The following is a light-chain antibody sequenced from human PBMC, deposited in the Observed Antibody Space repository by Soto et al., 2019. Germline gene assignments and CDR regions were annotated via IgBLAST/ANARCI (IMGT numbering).Light chain of an antibody. CDR3: HQYGSLYT. CDR2: GAS. J-gene: IGKJ2*01. Sequence: EIVLTQSPGTLSLSPGERATLSCRASQSVSSSYLAWYQQKPGQAPRLLIYGASSRATGIPDRFSGSGSGTDFTLTIRRLEPEEFAVYYCHQYGSLYTFGQGTKLEIK. V-gene: IGKV3-20*01. CDR1: QSVSSSY.